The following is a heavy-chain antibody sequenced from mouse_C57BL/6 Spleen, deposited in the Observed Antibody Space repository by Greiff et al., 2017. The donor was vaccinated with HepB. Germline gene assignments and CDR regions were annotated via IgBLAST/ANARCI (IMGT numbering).Heavy chain of an antibody. CDR1: GYSITSGYD. J-gene: IGHJ1*03. CDR3: ARDTSSNGWYFDV. CDR2: ISYSGST. Sequence: EVQGVESGPGMVKPSQSLSLTCTVTGYSITSGYDWHWIRHFPGNKLEWMGYISYSGSTNYNPSLKSRISITHDTSKNHFFLKLNSVTTEDTATYYCARDTSSNGWYFDVWGTGTTVTVSS. V-gene: IGHV3-1*01. D-gene: IGHD2-5*01.